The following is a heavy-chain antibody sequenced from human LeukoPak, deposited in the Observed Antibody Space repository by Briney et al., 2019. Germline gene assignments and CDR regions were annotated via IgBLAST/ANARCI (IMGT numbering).Heavy chain of an antibody. CDR1: GFTFSSYG. CDR2: ISYDGSNK. D-gene: IGHD5-24*01. J-gene: IGHJ4*02. Sequence: PGGSLRLSCAASGFTFSSYGMHWVRQAPGKGLEWVAVISYDGSNKYYADSVKGRFTISRDNSKNTLYLQMNSLRAEDTAVYYCAKVGDGYNYYFDYWGQGTLVTVSS. V-gene: IGHV3-30*18. CDR3: AKVGDGYNYYFDY.